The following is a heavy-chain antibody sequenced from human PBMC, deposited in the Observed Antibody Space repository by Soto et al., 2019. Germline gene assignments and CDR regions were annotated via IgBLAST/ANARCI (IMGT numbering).Heavy chain of an antibody. CDR1: GAYVSDFS. V-gene: IGHV4-4*07. D-gene: IGHD1-26*01. J-gene: IGHJ4*02. CDR2: ITVNGIT. Sequence: QAQQLESGPGLVKPWDTLSLTCTVSGAYVSDFSWSWIRQPAGKGLEQIGRITVNGITQYTPSFQSRVAMSMDTSRNQFSLILLSATAADTALYYCARESGVNLIYEAYWGQGTLVTVSS. CDR3: ARESGVNLIYEAY.